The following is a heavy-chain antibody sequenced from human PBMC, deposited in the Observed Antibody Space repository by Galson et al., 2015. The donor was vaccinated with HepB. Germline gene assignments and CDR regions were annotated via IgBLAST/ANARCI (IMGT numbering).Heavy chain of an antibody. V-gene: IGHV3-30*04. CDR2: ISXXGSNK. Sequence: LRXXXAAXXFTXXXYAMHXXXXXPGKGLEWXAVISXXGSNKYYADSVXXRFTISRXXSKNTLYLQMNXLXAEDTAVYYCAKDIXPYLXXPXXSFGGQGT. J-gene: IGHJ4*02. CDR1: XFTXXXYA. D-gene: IGHD3-10*01. CDR3: AKDIXPYLXXPXXSF.